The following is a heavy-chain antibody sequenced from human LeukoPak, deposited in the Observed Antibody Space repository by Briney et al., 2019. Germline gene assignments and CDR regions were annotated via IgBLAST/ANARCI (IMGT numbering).Heavy chain of an antibody. Sequence: SETLSLTCTVSGGSTSGYYWSWIRQPPGKGLEWIGYIYYSGSTNYNPSLKSRVTMSVDTSKNQFSLKLSSVTAADTAVYYCARSERYNSGWYFYFDYWGQGTLVTVSS. CDR2: IYYSGST. D-gene: IGHD6-19*01. CDR3: ARSERYNSGWYFYFDY. CDR1: GGSTSGYY. V-gene: IGHV4-59*01. J-gene: IGHJ4*02.